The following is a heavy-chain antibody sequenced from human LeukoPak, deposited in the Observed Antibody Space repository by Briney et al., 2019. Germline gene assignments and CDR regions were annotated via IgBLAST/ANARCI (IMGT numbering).Heavy chain of an antibody. CDR1: GYTFTSYY. CDR2: INPSGGST. Sequence: ASVKVSCKASGYTFTSYYMHWVRQAPGQGLEWMGIINPSGGSTSYAQKFQGRVTMTRDTSTSTVYMELSSLRSEDTAVYYCARGTVTTQIYYYYYMDIWGKGTTVTVSS. J-gene: IGHJ6*03. CDR3: ARGTVTTQIYYYYYMDI. D-gene: IGHD4-11*01. V-gene: IGHV1-46*01.